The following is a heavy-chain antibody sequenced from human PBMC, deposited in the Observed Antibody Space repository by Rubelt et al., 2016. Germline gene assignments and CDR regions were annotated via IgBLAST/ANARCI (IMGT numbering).Heavy chain of an antibody. J-gene: IGHJ4*02. CDR2: IHYSGTT. CDR1: GGSVSSGSYF. V-gene: IGHV4-39*07. Sequence: QLQLHESGPGPVKPSETLSLTCTVSGGSVSSGSYFWGWIRQPPGKGLEWIGIIHYSGTTYYNPSLKSRVTISVDTSKNQFSLKLSSGTAADTAVYYCARTGYCSGGTCYSVVDYWGQGTLVTVSS. D-gene: IGHD2-15*01. CDR3: ARTGYCSGGTCYSVVDY.